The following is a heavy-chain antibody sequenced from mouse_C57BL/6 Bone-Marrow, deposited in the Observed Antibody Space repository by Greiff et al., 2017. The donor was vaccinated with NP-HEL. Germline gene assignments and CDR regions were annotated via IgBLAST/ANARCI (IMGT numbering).Heavy chain of an antibody. D-gene: IGHD2-5*01. CDR2: IWWDDDK. V-gene: IGHV8-8*01. CDR3: ARMNGRMGYSNYYAMDY. Sequence: QVTLKESGPGILQPSQTLSLTCSFSGFSLSTFGMGVGWIRQPSGKGLEWLAHIWWDDDKYYNPALKSRLTISKDTSKNQVFLKIANVDTADTATYYCARMNGRMGYSNYYAMDYWGQGTSVTVSS. CDR1: GFSLSTFGMG. J-gene: IGHJ4*01.